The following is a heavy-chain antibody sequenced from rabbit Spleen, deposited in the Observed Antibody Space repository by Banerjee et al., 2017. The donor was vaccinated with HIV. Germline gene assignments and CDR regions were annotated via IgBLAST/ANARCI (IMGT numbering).Heavy chain of an antibody. CDR2: IYSAKGST. V-gene: IGHV1S47*01. CDR3: ARAANNIGYCAGL. Sequence: QEQLVESGGGLVQPGGSLKLSCKASGFDFSSYGVSWVRQAPGKGLEWIGIIYSAKGSTDYASWVNGRFTISSDNAQSTVDLKMTSLTAADTATYWCARAANNIGYCAGLWGQGTLVT. D-gene: IGHD1-1*01. CDR1: GFDFSSYG. J-gene: IGHJ4*01.